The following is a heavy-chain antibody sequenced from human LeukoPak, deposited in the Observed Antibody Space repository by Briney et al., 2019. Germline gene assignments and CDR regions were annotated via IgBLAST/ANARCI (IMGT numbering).Heavy chain of an antibody. V-gene: IGHV3-43D*03. D-gene: IGHD6-19*01. CDR3: AKDHMGTVAGAYYFDY. CDR1: GFTFDDYA. CDR2: ISWDGGST. J-gene: IGHJ4*02. Sequence: GGSLRLSCAASGFTFDDYAMHWVRQAPGKGLEWVSLISWDGGSTYYADSVKGRFTISRDNSKNSLYLQMNSLRAEDTALYYCAKDHMGTVAGAYYFDYWGQGTLVTVSS.